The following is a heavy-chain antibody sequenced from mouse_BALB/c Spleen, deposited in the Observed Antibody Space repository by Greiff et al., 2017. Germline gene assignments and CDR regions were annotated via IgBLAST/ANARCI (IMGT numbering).Heavy chain of an antibody. D-gene: IGHD1-1*01. CDR2: IDPYNGGT. J-gene: IGHJ2*01. CDR1: GYSFTDYN. Sequence: EVQLQESGPELVKPVASVKVSCKASGYSFTDYNMYWVKQSHGKSLEWIGYIDPYNGGTSYNQKFKGNATLTVDKSSSTAFMHLNSLTSEDSAVYYCARDNYYGSSNYFDYWGQGTTLTVSS. V-gene: IGHV1S135*01. CDR3: ARDNYYGSSNYFDY.